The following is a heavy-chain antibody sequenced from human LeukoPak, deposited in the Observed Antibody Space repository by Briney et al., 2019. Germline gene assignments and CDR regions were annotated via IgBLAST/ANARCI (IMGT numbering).Heavy chain of an antibody. CDR2: LSGSSSYI. CDR3: ATEWALAHN. CDR1: GFTFSTST. Sequence: GGSLRLSCAASGFTFSTSTMSWVRQAPGKGLEWVSSLSGSSSYIYYADSVKGRFTISRDNAKKSLYLQMDSLRAEDTAIYFCATEWALAHNWGQGTLVTVSS. D-gene: IGHD1-26*01. J-gene: IGHJ4*02. V-gene: IGHV3-21*01.